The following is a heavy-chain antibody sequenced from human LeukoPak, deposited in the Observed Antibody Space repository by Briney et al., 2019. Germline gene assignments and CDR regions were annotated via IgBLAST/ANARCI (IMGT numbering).Heavy chain of an antibody. J-gene: IGHJ4*01. CDR2: INHSGST. V-gene: IGHV4-34*01. CDR3: ARDGSPSCSGGSCYSIDF. Sequence: SETLSLTCAVYGGSFSGYYWSWIRQPPGKGLEWIGEINHSGSTNYNPSLKRRVTISVDTSKNHFSLKLSSVTAADTAVYYCARDGSPSCSGGSCYSIDFWGQGTLVTVSS. D-gene: IGHD2-15*01. CDR1: GGSFSGYY.